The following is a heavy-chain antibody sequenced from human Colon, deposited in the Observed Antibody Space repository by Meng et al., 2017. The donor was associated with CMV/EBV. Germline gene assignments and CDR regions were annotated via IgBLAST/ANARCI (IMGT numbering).Heavy chain of an antibody. Sequence: GQREEAGPGLVKPSETLSLSCTVSGGSISSYYWSWIRQPAGKGLEWIGRIYPSGFPKYKPSLESQVTMSADTSKNQISLKLTSVTAADTAVYYCARAQYTYGYWIFDYWGQGTLVTVSS. CDR2: IYPSGFP. J-gene: IGHJ4*02. CDR1: GGSISSYY. V-gene: IGHV4-4*07. CDR3: ARAQYTYGYWIFDY. D-gene: IGHD5-18*01.